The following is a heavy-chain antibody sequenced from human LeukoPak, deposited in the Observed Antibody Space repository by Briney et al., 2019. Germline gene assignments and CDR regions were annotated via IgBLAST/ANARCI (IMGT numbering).Heavy chain of an antibody. D-gene: IGHD6-19*01. CDR3: ARHSEEWLPKIDY. Sequence: PSETLSLTCTVSGGSISSSSYYWGWIRQPPGKGLEWIGEINHSGSTNYNPSLKSRVTISVDTSKNQFSLKLSSVTAADTVVYYCARHSEEWLPKIDYWGQGTLVTVSS. CDR1: GGSISSSSYY. V-gene: IGHV4-39*01. J-gene: IGHJ4*02. CDR2: INHSGST.